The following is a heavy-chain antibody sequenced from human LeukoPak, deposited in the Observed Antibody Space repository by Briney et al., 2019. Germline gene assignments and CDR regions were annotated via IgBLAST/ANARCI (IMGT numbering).Heavy chain of an antibody. CDR3: ARAPPRLYGSGRTIYYFDY. CDR1: GGSISSSSYY. J-gene: IGHJ4*02. V-gene: IGHV4-61*05. D-gene: IGHD3-10*01. CDR2: IYYSGST. Sequence: SETLSLTCTVSGGSISSSSYYWGWIRQPPGKGLEWIGYIYYSGSTNYNPSLKSRVTISVDTSKNQFSLKLSSVTAADTAVYYCARAPPRLYGSGRTIYYFDYWGQGTLVTVSS.